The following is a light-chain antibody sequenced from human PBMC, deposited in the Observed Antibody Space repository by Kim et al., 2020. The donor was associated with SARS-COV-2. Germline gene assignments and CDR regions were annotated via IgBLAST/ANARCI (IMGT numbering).Light chain of an antibody. CDR1: SSDFGSYNY. CDR3: TSHANNNYI. V-gene: IGLV2-8*01. J-gene: IGLJ1*01. CDR2: EVT. Sequence: QSALTQPPSASGSPGQSVAISCSGTSSDFGSYNYVSWYQQHPGKAPKLMIFEVTKRPSGVPDRFSASMSGNTACLTISGLQPEDEADYYCTSHANNNYIFGTGTRVTVL.